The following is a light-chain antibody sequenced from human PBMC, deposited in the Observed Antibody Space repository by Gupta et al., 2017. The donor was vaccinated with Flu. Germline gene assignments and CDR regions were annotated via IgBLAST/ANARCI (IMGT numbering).Light chain of an antibody. Sequence: DIQTTPSLPILFAYVGDRVTITCRASQSISSGLGWYQQKPGKAPKRLIYNASNLESGVPSRFSGSGSGTEFTLTISSLQPDDFATYYCQQYNSYPRTFGQGTKVEIK. CDR2: NAS. CDR1: QSISSG. J-gene: IGKJ1*01. V-gene: IGKV1-5*03. CDR3: QQYNSYPRT.